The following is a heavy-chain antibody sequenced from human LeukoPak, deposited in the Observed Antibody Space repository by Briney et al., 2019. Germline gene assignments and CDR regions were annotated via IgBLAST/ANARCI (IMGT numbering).Heavy chain of an antibody. D-gene: IGHD2-15*01. Sequence: SGTLSLTCAVSGGSISSSNWWSWVRQPPGKGLEWIGEIYHSGSTNYNPSLKSRVTISVDTSKNQFSLKLSSVTASDTAVYYCANADRYCSDGSCHVPDAFDFWGQGTMVTVSS. V-gene: IGHV4-4*02. CDR3: ANADRYCSDGSCHVPDAFDF. CDR1: GGSISSSNW. J-gene: IGHJ3*01. CDR2: IYHSGST.